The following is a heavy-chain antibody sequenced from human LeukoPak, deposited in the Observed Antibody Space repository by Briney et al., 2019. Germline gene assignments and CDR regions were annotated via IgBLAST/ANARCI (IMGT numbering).Heavy chain of an antibody. Sequence: ASVKVSCKASGYTFTSYDINWVRQATGQGLEWMGWMNHNSGNTGYAQKFQGRVAMTSNTSISTAYMELSSLRSEDTAVFYCARYGFSAVWQGGWHAFDIWGQGTVVTVSS. CDR2: MNHNSGNT. J-gene: IGHJ3*02. CDR1: GYTFTSYD. V-gene: IGHV1-8*01. D-gene: IGHD2-15*01. CDR3: ARYGFSAVWQGGWHAFDI.